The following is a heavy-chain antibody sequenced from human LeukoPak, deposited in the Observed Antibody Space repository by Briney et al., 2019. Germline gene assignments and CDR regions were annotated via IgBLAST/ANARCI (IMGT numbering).Heavy chain of an antibody. CDR2: IYYSGST. CDR1: GASITSDGYY. V-gene: IGHV4-61*08. CDR3: ARGYYDSSGYNGWNYYYYYMDV. J-gene: IGHJ6*03. D-gene: IGHD3-22*01. Sequence: SQTLSLTCSISGASITSDGYYWSWIRQPPGKGLEWIGYIYYSGSTNYNPSLKSRVTISVDTSKNQFSLKLSSVTAADTAVYYCARGYYDSSGYNGWNYYYYYMDVWGKGTTVTVSS.